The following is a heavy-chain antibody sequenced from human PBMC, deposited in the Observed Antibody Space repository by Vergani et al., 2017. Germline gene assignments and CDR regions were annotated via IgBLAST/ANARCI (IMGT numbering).Heavy chain of an antibody. Sequence: QVQLVQSGAEVKKPGSSVKVSCKASGVTFSSYAISWVRQAPGQGLEWMGGIIPIFGTANYAQKFQGRVTITADESTSTAYMELSNLRSEDTAVYYCTSLYFSXYGVITTGEDWFDPWGEGTLVTVS. CDR3: TSLYFSXYGVITTGEDWFDP. V-gene: IGHV1-69*01. CDR1: GVTFSSYA. J-gene: IGHJ5*02. D-gene: IGHD3-22*01. CDR2: IIPIFGTA.